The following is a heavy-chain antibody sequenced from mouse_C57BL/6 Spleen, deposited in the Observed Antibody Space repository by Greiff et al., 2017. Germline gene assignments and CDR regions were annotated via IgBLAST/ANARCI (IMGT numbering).Heavy chain of an antibody. V-gene: IGHV7-1*01. Sequence: EVNVVESGGGLVKSGRSLRLSCETSGFTFSDFYMEWVSQAPGQGLEWIAASRYKANDYTTEYSSSVKGRFIVSRDTSQSILYLQMNALRADDAANYYGANDAWYYAMDYWGQGTSVTVSS. CDR1: GFTFSDFY. J-gene: IGHJ4*01. CDR3: ANDAWYYAMDY. CDR2: SRYKANDYTT.